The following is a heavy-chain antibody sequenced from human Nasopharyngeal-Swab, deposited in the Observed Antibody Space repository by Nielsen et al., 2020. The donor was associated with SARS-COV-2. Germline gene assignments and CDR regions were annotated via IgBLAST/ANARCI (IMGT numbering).Heavy chain of an antibody. CDR1: GYTLTELS. CDR2: FDPEDGET. V-gene: IGHV1-24*01. CDR3: ATQPGIAAAGTNWFDP. J-gene: IGHJ5*02. Sequence: ASLKISCKVSGYTLTELSMHWVRQAPGKGLEWMGGFDPEDGETIYAQKFQGRVTMTEDTSTDTAYMELSSLRSEDTAVYYCATQPGIAAAGTNWFDPWGQGTLVTVSS. D-gene: IGHD6-13*01.